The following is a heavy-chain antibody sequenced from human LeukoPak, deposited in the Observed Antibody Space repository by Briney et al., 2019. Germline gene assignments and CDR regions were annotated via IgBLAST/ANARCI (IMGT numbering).Heavy chain of an antibody. CDR1: GFTFSNAW. Sequence: PGGSLRLSCAASGFTFSNAWMSWVRQAPGKGLEWVGRIKSKTDGGTTDYAAPVKGRLTISRDDSKNTLYLQMNSLKTEDTAVYYCTTGGEEWELEFYWGQGTLVTVSS. D-gene: IGHD1-26*01. CDR2: IKSKTDGGTT. CDR3: TTGGEEWELEFY. V-gene: IGHV3-15*01. J-gene: IGHJ4*02.